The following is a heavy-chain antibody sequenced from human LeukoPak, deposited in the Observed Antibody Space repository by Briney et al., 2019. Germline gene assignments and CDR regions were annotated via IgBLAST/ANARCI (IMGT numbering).Heavy chain of an antibody. D-gene: IGHD1-26*01. CDR1: GGSISSSSYY. Sequence: SETLSLTCTVSGGSISSSSYYWGWIRQPPGKGLEWIGSIYYSGSTYYNPSLKSRVTMSVDTSKNQLSLKLSSVTAADTAVYYCAREVGATLYYWGQGTLVTVSS. CDR3: AREVGATLYY. V-gene: IGHV4-39*07. J-gene: IGHJ4*02. CDR2: IYYSGST.